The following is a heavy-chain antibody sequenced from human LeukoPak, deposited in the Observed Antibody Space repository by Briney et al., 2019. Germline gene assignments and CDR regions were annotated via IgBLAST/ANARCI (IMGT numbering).Heavy chain of an antibody. Sequence: GASVKVSGQASGYTFTSCDINWVRQATGQGLEWMGWMNPNSGNTGYGQSFQGRITMTRDISIGTAYMELSNLTSEDTAIYYCTRGSSGRRDNWGHGTLVTVSA. CDR1: GYTFTSCD. J-gene: IGHJ4*01. D-gene: IGHD6-19*01. V-gene: IGHV1-8*01. CDR2: MNPNSGNT. CDR3: TRGSSGRRDN.